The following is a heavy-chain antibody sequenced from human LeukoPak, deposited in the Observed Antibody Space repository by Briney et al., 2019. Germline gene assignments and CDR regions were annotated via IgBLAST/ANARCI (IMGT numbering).Heavy chain of an antibody. CDR3: GGPFRLEPPRVFVM. CDR2: IHEDGSDK. J-gene: IGHJ3*02. CDR1: GFTFSSYW. D-gene: IGHD6-25*01. Sequence: GGSLRLSCVVSGFTFSSYWMNWVRQAPGKGLEWVANIHEDGSDKYYVDSVKGRFTISRDNAKNSLYLQMNSLRAEDTALYYWGGPFRLEPPRVFVMWGGGKMVTVFS. V-gene: IGHV3-7*05.